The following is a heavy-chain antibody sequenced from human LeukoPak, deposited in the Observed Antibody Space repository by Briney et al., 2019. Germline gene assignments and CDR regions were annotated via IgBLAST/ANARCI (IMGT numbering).Heavy chain of an antibody. Sequence: GGSLRLSCAASGFSFSSYSIHWVRQAPGKGLEWVAVISSDGNSRNFALSVKGRFAISRDNSKNTLFLQMNNLRSEDTALYYCVSPTADYPFLYYFDSWGQGTLVTVSS. CDR3: VSPTADYPFLYYFDS. CDR1: GFSFSSYS. CDR2: ISSDGNSR. J-gene: IGHJ4*02. D-gene: IGHD5-12*01. V-gene: IGHV3-30*09.